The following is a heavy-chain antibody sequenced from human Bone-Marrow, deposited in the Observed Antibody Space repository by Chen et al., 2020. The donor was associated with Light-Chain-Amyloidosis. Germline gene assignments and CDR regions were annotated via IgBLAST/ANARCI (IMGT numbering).Heavy chain of an antibody. J-gene: IGHJ4*02. V-gene: IGHV5-51*01. CDR2: IYPDDSDA. Sequence: EVQLKQSGPEVKKPGESLKISGKGSGYTFPNYWSGWVRQMPGKGLEWMGVIYPDDSDARYSPSFEGQVTISADKSITTAYLQWRSLKASDTAMYYCARRRDGYNFDYWGQGTLVTVSS. CDR1: GYTFPNYW. D-gene: IGHD5-12*01. CDR3: ARRRDGYNFDY.